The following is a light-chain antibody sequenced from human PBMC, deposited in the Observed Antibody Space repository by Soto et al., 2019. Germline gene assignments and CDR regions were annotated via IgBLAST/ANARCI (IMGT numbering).Light chain of an antibody. V-gene: IGKV1-13*02. CDR3: LQFNSYPIT. CDR2: DVS. Sequence: AIQLTQSPSSLSASVGDRVTITCRASQDIRGALAWYQQKPGKAPKILIYDVSILESGVPSRFSGSSSGTDFTLTISSLQPGDFATYYCLQFNSYPITFGQGTRLEIK. J-gene: IGKJ5*01. CDR1: QDIRGA.